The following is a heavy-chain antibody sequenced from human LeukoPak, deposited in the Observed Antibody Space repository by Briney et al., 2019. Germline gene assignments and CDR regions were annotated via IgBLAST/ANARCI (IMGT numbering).Heavy chain of an antibody. CDR3: ASRNDILTGYVFDF. CDR2: IYYSGST. Sequence: SETLSLTCAVSGGSVSSSIYYWGWIRQPPGKGLEWIGSIYYSGSTSYNPSLKSRVTISVDTSKNQFSLKLTSVTAADTAVYYCASRNDILTGYVFDFWGQGTLVTVSS. D-gene: IGHD3-9*01. CDR1: GGSVSSSIYY. J-gene: IGHJ4*02. V-gene: IGHV4-39*01.